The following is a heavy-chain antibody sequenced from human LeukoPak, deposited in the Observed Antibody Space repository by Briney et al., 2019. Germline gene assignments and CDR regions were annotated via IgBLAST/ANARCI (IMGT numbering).Heavy chain of an antibody. CDR3: AKDREGGYYDSSVAFDI. V-gene: IGHV3-23*01. CDR2: ISCSGGST. CDR1: GFTFSSYA. D-gene: IGHD3-22*01. J-gene: IGHJ3*02. Sequence: GGSLRLSCAASGFTFSSYAMSWVRQAPGKGLEWVSAISCSGGSTYYADSVKGRFTISRDNSKNTLYLQMNSLRAEDTAVYYCAKDREGGYYDSSVAFDIWGQGTMVTVSS.